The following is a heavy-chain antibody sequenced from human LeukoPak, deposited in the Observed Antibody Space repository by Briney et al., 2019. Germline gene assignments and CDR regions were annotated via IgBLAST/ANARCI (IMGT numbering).Heavy chain of an antibody. CDR1: GFTVSSNY. CDR3: ARDIAVAGTSEVDYYYYGMDV. D-gene: IGHD6-19*01. J-gene: IGHJ6*02. Sequence: PGGSLRLSCAASGFTVSSNYMSWVRQAPGKGLEWVSVIYSGGSTYYADSVKGRFTISRDNSKNTLYLQMNSLRAEDTAVYYCARDIAVAGTSEVDYYYYGMDVWGQGTTVTVSS. CDR2: IYSGGST. V-gene: IGHV3-53*01.